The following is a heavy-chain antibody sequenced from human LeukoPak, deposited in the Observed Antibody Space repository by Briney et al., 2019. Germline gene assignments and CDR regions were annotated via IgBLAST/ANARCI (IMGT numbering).Heavy chain of an antibody. V-gene: IGHV3-74*01. CDR2: LNDDGTYI. D-gene: IGHD2-21*02. CDR1: VFTFCSHL. J-gene: IGHJ4*02. CDR3: VRGSSDWAGTDY. Sequence: GGALRLSCVPSVFTFCSHLMHWVRQAPGRGLVWVSRLNDDGTYIDYADSVKGRFTISRDNAKTMLDLQMNSLSVEDTAVYYCVRGSSDWAGTDYWGQGTLVTVSS.